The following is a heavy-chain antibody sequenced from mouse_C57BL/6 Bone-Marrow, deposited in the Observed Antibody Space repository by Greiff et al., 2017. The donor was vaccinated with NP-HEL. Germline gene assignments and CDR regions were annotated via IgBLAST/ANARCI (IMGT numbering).Heavy chain of an antibody. V-gene: IGHV5-17*01. CDR1: GFTFSDYG. Sequence: EVKLMESGGGLVKPGGSLKLSCAASGFTFSDYGMHWVRQAPEKGLEWVAYISSGSSTIYYADTVKGRFTISRDNAKNTLFLQMTSLRSEDTAMYYCAREDYYGSSGVYYFDYWGQGTTLTVSS. J-gene: IGHJ2*01. CDR3: AREDYYGSSGVYYFDY. D-gene: IGHD1-1*01. CDR2: ISSGSSTI.